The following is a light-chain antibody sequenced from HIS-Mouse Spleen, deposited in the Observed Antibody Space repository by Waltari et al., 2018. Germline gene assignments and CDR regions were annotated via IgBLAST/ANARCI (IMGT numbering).Light chain of an antibody. CDR3: YSTDSSGNHYV. Sequence: SSELTQPPSVSVSPGQTARLTSSGDALPKNYAFWYQQKSGQAPVLVIYEDSKRPSGIPERFSGSSSGTMATLTISGAQVEDEADYYCYSTDSSGNHYVFGTGTKVTVL. J-gene: IGLJ1*01. CDR1: ALPKNY. CDR2: EDS. V-gene: IGLV3-10*01.